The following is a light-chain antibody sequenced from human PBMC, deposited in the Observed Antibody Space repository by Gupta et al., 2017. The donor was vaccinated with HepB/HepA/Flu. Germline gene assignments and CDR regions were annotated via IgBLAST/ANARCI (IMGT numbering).Light chain of an antibody. CDR2: VTN. CDR1: SSNLGARYY. V-gene: IGLV1-40*01. J-gene: IGLJ1*01. Sequence: VLTQPPSVSGAPGQRVTISCTGSSSNLGARYYVHWYVQFPGTAPNLLLFVTNNRHAGVPSLCSGSKSGSSAALVITWLQPEEEADYYCQSYDDRRSVSRVFGSGTKLTVL. CDR3: QSYDDRRSVSRV.